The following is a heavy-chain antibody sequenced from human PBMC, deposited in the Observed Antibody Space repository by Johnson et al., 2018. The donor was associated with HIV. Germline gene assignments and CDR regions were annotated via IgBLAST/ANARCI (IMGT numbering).Heavy chain of an antibody. Sequence: VQLVESGGGVVRPGGSLRLSCAASGFTFDDYGMSWVRQAPGKGLEWVGRIKSKTDGGTTDYAAPVKGRFTISRDDSKNTLYLQMNSLRAEDTAVYYCASFWATGAFDIWGQGTMVTVSS. CDR3: ASFWATGAFDI. CDR1: GFTFDDYG. J-gene: IGHJ3*02. D-gene: IGHD3-10*01. CDR2: IKSKTDGGTT. V-gene: IGHV3-15*05.